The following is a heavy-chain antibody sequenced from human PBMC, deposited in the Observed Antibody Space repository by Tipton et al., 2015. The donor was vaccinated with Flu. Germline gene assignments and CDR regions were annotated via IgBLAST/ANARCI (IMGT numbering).Heavy chain of an antibody. CDR3: ARARAPYYYYAMDV. J-gene: IGHJ6*02. V-gene: IGHV4-59*01. Sequence: LRLSCTVSGGSISYYYWSWIRQPPGKGLEWIGYIHYSGSTNYNPSLQSRLTISVDSSKNQLSLKLTSVTAADTAVYYCARARAPYYYYAMDVWGQGTTVTVS. CDR2: IHYSGST. D-gene: IGHD3-10*01. CDR1: GGSISYYY.